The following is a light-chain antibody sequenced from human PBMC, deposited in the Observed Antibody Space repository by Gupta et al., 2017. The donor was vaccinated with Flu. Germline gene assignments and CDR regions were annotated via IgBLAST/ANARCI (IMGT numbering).Light chain of an antibody. J-gene: IGLJ3*02. CDR1: SSNFGAGYD. Sequence: QSVLTQPPSVSGAPGQRLTITCTGSSSNFGAGYDVHWYQQLPGTAPNLLIYGNNNRPSGVPDRFSGSKSGTSASLAITGLQAEDEADYYCQSYDISLSGSVFGGGTKVTVL. CDR3: QSYDISLSGSV. V-gene: IGLV1-40*01. CDR2: GNN.